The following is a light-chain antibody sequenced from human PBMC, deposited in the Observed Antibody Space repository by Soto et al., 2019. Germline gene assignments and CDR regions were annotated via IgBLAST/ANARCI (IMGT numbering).Light chain of an antibody. CDR1: QTIGSW. Sequence: DIQMTQSPSTLSASVGDRVTITCRASQTIGSWLAWYQQKPGKAPNLLIYKASSLQSGVPPRVSGSGSGTEFTLTIISLQPDDFATYYCQHFTSYPGTFGRGTKVEIK. J-gene: IGKJ1*01. V-gene: IGKV1-5*03. CDR3: QHFTSYPGT. CDR2: KAS.